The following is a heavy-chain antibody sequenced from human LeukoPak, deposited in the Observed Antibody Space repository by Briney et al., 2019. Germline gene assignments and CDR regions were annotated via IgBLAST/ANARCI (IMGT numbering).Heavy chain of an antibody. Sequence: SVKVSCKASGGTFSSYAVSLVRQAPGQGLELVGGIIPSFGTANYAEKFQGRVTITTDESTSTAYMELRSLRSEDTAVYYCARVSLAVAGTSLGPFDYWGQGTLVTVSS. CDR1: GGTFSSYA. V-gene: IGHV1-69*05. CDR3: ARVSLAVAGTSLGPFDY. CDR2: IIPSFGTA. D-gene: IGHD6-19*01. J-gene: IGHJ4*02.